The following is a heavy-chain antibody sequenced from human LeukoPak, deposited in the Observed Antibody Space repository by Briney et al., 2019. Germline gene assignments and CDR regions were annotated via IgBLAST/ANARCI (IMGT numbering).Heavy chain of an antibody. J-gene: IGHJ4*02. V-gene: IGHV3-30*02. CDR3: AKEGRNYYDSSGYADY. CDR1: GFTFNNYG. D-gene: IGHD3-22*01. CDR2: IRYDGSNK. Sequence: GGSLRLSCTASGFTFNNYGMHWVRQAPGKGLEWVSLIRYDGSNKYYADSVKGRFTISRDNSKNTLYLQMNSLRAEDTAVYYCAKEGRNYYDSSGYADYWGQGTLVTVSS.